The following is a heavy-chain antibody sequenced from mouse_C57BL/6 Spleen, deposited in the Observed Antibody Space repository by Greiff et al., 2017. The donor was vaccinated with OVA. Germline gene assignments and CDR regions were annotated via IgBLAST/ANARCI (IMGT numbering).Heavy chain of an antibody. Sequence: VQLQQPGAELVKPGASVKMSCKASGYTFTSYWITWVKQRPGQGLEWIGDIYPGSGSTNYNEKFKSKATLTVDTSSSTAYMQLSSLTYEDSAVYYCASHYGSSPDWYFDVWGTGTTVTVSS. CDR2: IYPGSGST. D-gene: IGHD1-1*01. J-gene: IGHJ1*03. CDR3: ASHYGSSPDWYFDV. CDR1: GYTFTSYW. V-gene: IGHV1-55*01.